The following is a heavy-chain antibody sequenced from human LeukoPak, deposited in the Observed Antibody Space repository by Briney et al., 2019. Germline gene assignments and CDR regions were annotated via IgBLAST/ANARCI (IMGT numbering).Heavy chain of an antibody. CDR2: ISGSGGST. Sequence: ETLSLTCTISGGSVSDYYWSWIRQSPGKGLEWVSAISGSGGSTYYADSVKGRFTISRDNSKNTLYLQMNSLRAEDTAVYYCANAVAGPFDYWGQGTLVTVSS. J-gene: IGHJ4*02. CDR1: GGSVSDYY. D-gene: IGHD6-19*01. CDR3: ANAVAGPFDY. V-gene: IGHV3-23*01.